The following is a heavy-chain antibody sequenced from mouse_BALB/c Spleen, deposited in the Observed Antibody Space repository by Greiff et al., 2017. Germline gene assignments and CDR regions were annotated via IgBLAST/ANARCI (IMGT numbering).Heavy chain of an antibody. V-gene: IGHV5-6*01. CDR3: ARHGGYGTFDV. Sequence: EVQVEESGGDLVKPGGSVKLSCAASGYTFSSYGMYWVRQTPDKRLEWVATISRGGGYTYYTDSVKGRFTISRDNSKNTLYLQMSSLKSEDTAIYYCARHGGYGTFDVWGAGTTVTVSS. J-gene: IGHJ1*01. D-gene: IGHD2-1*01. CDR2: ISRGGGYT. CDR1: GYTFSSYG.